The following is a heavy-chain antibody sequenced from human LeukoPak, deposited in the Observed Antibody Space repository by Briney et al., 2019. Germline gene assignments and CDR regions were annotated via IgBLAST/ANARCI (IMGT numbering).Heavy chain of an antibody. Sequence: PGGSLRLSCAASGFTFRSFWIHWVRQAPGKGLVWVGRINNDGTDTIYADSVKGRFTVSRDNAKNTLCLQMNSLRAEDTAVYFCARGGFSHGFDVWGQGTVVTVSS. CDR2: INNDGTDT. V-gene: IGHV3-74*01. CDR3: ARGGFSHGFDV. J-gene: IGHJ3*01. CDR1: GFTFRSFW. D-gene: IGHD5-12*01.